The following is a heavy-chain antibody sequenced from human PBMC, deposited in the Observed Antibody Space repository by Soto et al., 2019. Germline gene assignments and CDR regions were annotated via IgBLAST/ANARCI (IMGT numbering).Heavy chain of an antibody. V-gene: IGHV3-30*03. CDR1: GFMFNDYA. Sequence: PGGSLRLSCATSGFMFNDYAMYWVRQAPGRGLEWVAMISSDGNHQFYVDNVRGRFTVSRDNSKNTLNLQMNSLRPEDTAVYYCSRGTYYPQSSGLHADYWGPGTVVTVSS. CDR2: ISSDGNHQ. D-gene: IGHD3-22*01. J-gene: IGHJ4*02. CDR3: SRGTYYPQSSGLHADY.